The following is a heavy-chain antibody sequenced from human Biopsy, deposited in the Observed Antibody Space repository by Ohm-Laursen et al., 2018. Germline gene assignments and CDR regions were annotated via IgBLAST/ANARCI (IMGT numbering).Heavy chain of an antibody. V-gene: IGHV1-69*10. CDR1: GGTFSNYA. D-gene: IGHD3-3*01. J-gene: IGHJ4*02. CDR2: IIAVSGLV. Sequence: SVKVSCKASGGTFSNYAISWVRHAPGEGLEWMGGIIAVSGLVNYAPKFQGRVSITADKSTTTAYMELSNLKSEDTAVYYCATPFQYYDSWGGYPPFDHWGQGTLVTVSS. CDR3: ATPFQYYDSWGGYPPFDH.